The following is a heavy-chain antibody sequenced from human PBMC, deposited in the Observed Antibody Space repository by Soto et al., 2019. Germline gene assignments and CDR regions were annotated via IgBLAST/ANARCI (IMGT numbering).Heavy chain of an antibody. J-gene: IGHJ4*02. CDR3: ARDITIVGVAKLWD. D-gene: IGHD3-3*01. CDR2: ISSSSSYI. V-gene: IGHV3-21*01. CDR1: GFTFSSYS. Sequence: EVQLVESGGGLVKPGGSLRLSCAASGFTFSSYSMNWVRQAPGKGLEWVSSISSSSSYIYYADSVKGRFTISRDNAKNPLYLQMNSLGAEDTAVYYCARDITIVGVAKLWDWGQRTLVTVSS.